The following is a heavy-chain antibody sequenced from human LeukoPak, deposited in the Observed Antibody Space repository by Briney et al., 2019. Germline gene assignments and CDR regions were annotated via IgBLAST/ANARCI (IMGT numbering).Heavy chain of an antibody. J-gene: IGHJ3*02. D-gene: IGHD3-9*01. CDR1: GGSISGYY. CDR2: IYYSGST. V-gene: IGHV4-59*08. CDR3: ARHAPTGSSSAFDI. Sequence: SETLSLTCGVSGGSISGYYWSWIRQPPGRGLEWIGYIYYSGSTSYNPSLKSRVTMSVDTSKNQFSLNLSSVTAADTAVYYCARHAPTGSSSAFDIWGQGTMSTVSS.